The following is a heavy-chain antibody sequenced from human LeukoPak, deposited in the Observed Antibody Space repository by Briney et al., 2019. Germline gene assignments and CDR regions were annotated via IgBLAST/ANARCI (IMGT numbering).Heavy chain of an antibody. D-gene: IGHD2-8*01. Sequence: PGGSLRLSCAASGFNFNSYTMNWVRQAPGKGLQWVANILASGSPTYYADSVKGQFIISRDNSKNTVYLQMNSLRVEDTAIYYCAKDLRPDGVDNFDHWGQGILVTVSS. CDR2: ILASGSPT. J-gene: IGHJ4*02. CDR1: GFNFNSYT. V-gene: IGHV3-23*01. CDR3: AKDLRPDGVDNFDH.